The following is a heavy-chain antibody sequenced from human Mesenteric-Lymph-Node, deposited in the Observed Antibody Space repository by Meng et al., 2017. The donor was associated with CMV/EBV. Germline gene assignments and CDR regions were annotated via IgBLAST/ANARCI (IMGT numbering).Heavy chain of an antibody. D-gene: IGHD4-11*01. V-gene: IGHV3-11*01. Sequence: GGSLRLSCAASGFTFSDYYMSWIRQAPGKGLEWVSYISSSGSTIYYADSVKGRFTISRDNAKNSLYLQMNSLRAEDTAVYYCARDINSNYAPIFYYYYYGMDVWGQGATVTVSS. J-gene: IGHJ6*02. CDR1: GFTFSDYY. CDR3: ARDINSNYAPIFYYYYYGMDV. CDR2: ISSSGSTI.